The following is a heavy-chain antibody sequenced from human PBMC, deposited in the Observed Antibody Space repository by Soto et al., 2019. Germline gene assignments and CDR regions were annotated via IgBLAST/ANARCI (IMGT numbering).Heavy chain of an antibody. Sequence: PSETLSLTCTVSGGSITSGGYYWSWLRQHPGKGLEWIGSIYYNGNTYYNPSLKSRIAISLDTSRNQFSLKLTPVTAADPAVYYCASLFYYDASGSYYYFDNWVQRSLVSVSS. CDR1: GGSITSGGYY. CDR3: ASLFYYDASGSYYYFDN. V-gene: IGHV4-31*03. D-gene: IGHD3-22*01. J-gene: IGHJ4*02. CDR2: IYYNGNT.